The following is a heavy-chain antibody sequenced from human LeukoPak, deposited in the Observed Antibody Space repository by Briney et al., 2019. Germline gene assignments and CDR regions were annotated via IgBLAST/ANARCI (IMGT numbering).Heavy chain of an antibody. D-gene: IGHD2-2*01. CDR1: GFTFSSYS. CDR3: ARGSGGYCSSASCYFYYYMDV. CDR2: ISSSSSTI. Sequence: GGSLRLSCAASGFTFSSYSMNWVRQAPGKGLEWVSYISSSSSTIYYADSVKGRFTISRDNAKNSLYLQMNSLRAEDTAVYYCARGSGGYCSSASCYFYYYMDVWGKGTTVTVSS. J-gene: IGHJ6*03. V-gene: IGHV3-48*04.